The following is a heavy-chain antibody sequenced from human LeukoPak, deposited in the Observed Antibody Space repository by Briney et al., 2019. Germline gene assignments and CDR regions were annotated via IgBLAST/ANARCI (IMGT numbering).Heavy chain of an antibody. CDR1: GGSISSYY. V-gene: IGHV4-59*01. CDR3: ARNTYYYGSGAMTDY. Sequence: SETLSLTCTVSGGSISSYYWRWIRQPPGKGLEWIGYIYYSGSTNYNPSLKSRVTISVDTSKNQFSLKLSSVTAADTAVYYCARNTYYYGSGAMTDYWGQGTLVTVSS. J-gene: IGHJ4*02. D-gene: IGHD3-10*01. CDR2: IYYSGST.